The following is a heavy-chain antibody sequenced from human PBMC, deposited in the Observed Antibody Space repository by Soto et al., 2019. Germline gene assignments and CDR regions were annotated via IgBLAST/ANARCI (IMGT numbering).Heavy chain of an antibody. V-gene: IGHV4-38-2*02. Sequence: PSETLSLTCAVSGYSISSGYYWGWIRQPPGKGLEWIGSIYHSGSTYYNPSLKSRVTISVDTSKNQFSLKLSSVTAADTAVYYCARDPGRHIVLMVYAIGYLDYWGQGTLVTVSS. CDR3: ARDPGRHIVLMVYAIGYLDY. D-gene: IGHD2-8*01. CDR2: IYHSGST. J-gene: IGHJ4*02. CDR1: GYSISSGYY.